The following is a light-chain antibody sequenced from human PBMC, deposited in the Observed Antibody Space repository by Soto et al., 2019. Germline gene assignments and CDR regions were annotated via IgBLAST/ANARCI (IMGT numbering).Light chain of an antibody. V-gene: IGKV1-39*01. Sequence: DIEMTQSPSSLSASIGDRVTITCRASQTIGTYLNWFQQKPGKAPKLLIYAASNLQSGVPSRFSGSGSGTDFTLIISSLQPDDFATYFCQESYSVPLFTFGPGPKVDVK. CDR1: QTIGTY. J-gene: IGKJ3*01. CDR3: QESYSVPLFT. CDR2: AAS.